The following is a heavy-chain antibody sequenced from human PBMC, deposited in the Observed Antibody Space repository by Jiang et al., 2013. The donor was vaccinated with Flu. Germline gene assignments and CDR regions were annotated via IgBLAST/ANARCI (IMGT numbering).Heavy chain of an antibody. V-gene: IGHV5-51*01. Sequence: KKPGESLKISCKGSGYSFTSYWIGWVRQMPGKGLEWMGIIYPGDSDTRYSPSFQGQVTISADKSISTAYLQWSSLKASDTAMYYCARLVEGVGDGGEWIPNGPFDYWGQGTLVTVSS. CDR3: ARLVEGVGDGGEWIPNGPFDY. D-gene: IGHD1-26*01. CDR2: IYPGDSDT. CDR1: GYSFTSYW. J-gene: IGHJ4*02.